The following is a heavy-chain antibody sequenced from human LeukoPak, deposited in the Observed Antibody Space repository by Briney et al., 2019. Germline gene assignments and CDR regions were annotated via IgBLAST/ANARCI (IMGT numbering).Heavy chain of an antibody. Sequence: TGGSLRLSCAASGFTFSSYWMSWVRQAPGKGLEWVANIKHDASEKYFMESLKGRFTISRDNAKNSLYLQMNSPRAEDTAVYYCARGYYDSNAQLFDYWGQGTLVTVSS. CDR3: ARGYYDSNAQLFDY. D-gene: IGHD3-22*01. V-gene: IGHV3-7*01. CDR2: IKHDASEK. CDR1: GFTFSSYW. J-gene: IGHJ4*02.